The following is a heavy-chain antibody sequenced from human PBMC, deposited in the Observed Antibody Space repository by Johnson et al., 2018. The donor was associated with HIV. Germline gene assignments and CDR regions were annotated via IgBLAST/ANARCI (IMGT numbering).Heavy chain of an antibody. D-gene: IGHD1-26*01. CDR2: ISWNSGSI. V-gene: IGHV3-9*01. CDR1: GLTFSSYS. Sequence: VQLVESGGGLVQPGGSLRLSCAATGLTFSSYSMTWVRQAPGKGLEWVSGISWNSGSIGYADSVKGRFTISRDNAKNSVYLQMNSLRAEDTAMYYCARDLRVGAIDAFDIWGQGTMVTVSS. CDR3: ARDLRVGAIDAFDI. J-gene: IGHJ3*02.